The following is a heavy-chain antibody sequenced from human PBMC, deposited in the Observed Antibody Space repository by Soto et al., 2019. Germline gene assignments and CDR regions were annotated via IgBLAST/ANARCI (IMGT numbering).Heavy chain of an antibody. D-gene: IGHD2-2*01. CDR3: AGVVGVVADCSSTSGYSQIRAYYYYGMAV. J-gene: IGHJ6*02. CDR1: GGTFSSYA. CDR2: IIPIFGTA. V-gene: IGHV1-69*06. Sequence: QVQLVQSGAEVKKPGSSVKVSYKASGGTFSSYAISWVRQAPGQGLEWMGGIIPIFGTANYAQKFQGRVTITADKATSTAYMELSSLRSADTAVYYCAGVVGVVADCSSTSGYSQIRAYYYYGMAVWGQGTTVTVSS.